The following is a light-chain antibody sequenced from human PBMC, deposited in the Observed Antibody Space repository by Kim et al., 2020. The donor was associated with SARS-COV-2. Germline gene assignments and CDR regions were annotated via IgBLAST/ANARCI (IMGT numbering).Light chain of an antibody. CDR2: AAS. CDR1: QSISTY. V-gene: IGKV1-39*01. Sequence: DIQMTQSPSSLSASVGDRVTITCRASQSISTYLNWHQQKPGKAPKILIYAASTLQSGVPSRFSGSGSGTDFTLTISSLQPEDFATYFCQQTYSVPLTFGQGTKVYIK. J-gene: IGKJ1*01. CDR3: QQTYSVPLT.